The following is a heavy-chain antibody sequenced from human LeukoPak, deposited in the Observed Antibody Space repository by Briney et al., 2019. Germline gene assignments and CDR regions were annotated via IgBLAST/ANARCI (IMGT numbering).Heavy chain of an antibody. CDR3: ARGTSSSWYMKFDY. J-gene: IGHJ4*02. D-gene: IGHD6-13*01. CDR1: GYTFTGYY. V-gene: IGHV1-2*02. Sequence: ASVKVSCKASGYTFTGYYMHWVRQAPGQGLEWMGWINPNSGGTNYAQKFQGRVTMTRDTSISTAYMELSRLRSDDTAVYYCARGTSSSWYMKFDYWGQGTLVTVSS. CDR2: INPNSGGT.